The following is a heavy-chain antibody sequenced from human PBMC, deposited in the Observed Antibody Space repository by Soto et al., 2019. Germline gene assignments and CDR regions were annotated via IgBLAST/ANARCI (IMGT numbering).Heavy chain of an antibody. D-gene: IGHD4-17*01. Sequence: PGGSLRLSCAASGFTFSPYAMFWVRQAPGKGLECVSGISGSGGNTYHADSVKGRFTISRDNSKNTLDMQMSSLRADDTAVYYCAKGYGDYTIDHWGQGILVTVSS. CDR2: ISGSGGNT. CDR1: GFTFSPYA. V-gene: IGHV3-23*01. J-gene: IGHJ4*02. CDR3: AKGYGDYTIDH.